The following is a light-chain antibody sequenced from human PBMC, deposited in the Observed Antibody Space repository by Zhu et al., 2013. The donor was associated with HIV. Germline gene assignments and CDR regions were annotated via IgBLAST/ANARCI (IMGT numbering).Light chain of an antibody. V-gene: IGKV2-28*01. J-gene: IGKJ1*01. CDR2: LGS. Sequence: DVVMTQSPLSLPVTPGEPASISRRSSRSLLRSNGFNYLDWYLQKPGQSPQLLIYLGSNQASGVPDRFRGSGSGTNFTLTISRVEAEDVGVYYCMQALLAPDTFGQGTKVEI. CDR1: RSLLRSNGFNY. CDR3: MQALLAPDT.